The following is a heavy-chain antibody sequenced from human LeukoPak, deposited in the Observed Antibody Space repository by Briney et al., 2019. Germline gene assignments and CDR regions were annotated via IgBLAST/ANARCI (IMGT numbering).Heavy chain of an antibody. D-gene: IGHD6-13*01. CDR1: GFTVSSNY. CDR3: ARRLYSSSWSSFDY. J-gene: IGHJ4*02. CDR2: IYSGGST. V-gene: IGHV3-53*01. Sequence: PGGSLRLSCAASGFTVSSNYMSWVRQAPGKGLKWASVIYSGGSTYYADSVKGRFTISRDNSKNTLYLQMNSLRAEDTAVYYCARRLYSSSWSSFDYWGQGTLVTVSS.